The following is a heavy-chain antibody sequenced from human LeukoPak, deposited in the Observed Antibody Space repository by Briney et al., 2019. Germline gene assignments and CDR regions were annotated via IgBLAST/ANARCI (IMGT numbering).Heavy chain of an antibody. CDR1: GGSISNNNR. D-gene: IGHD3-16*01. CDR2: IHHSGST. V-gene: IGHV4-4*02. CDR3: AGDWFGAFDI. Sequence: SETLSLTCGVSGGSISNNNRWSWVRQPPGKGLEWIAEIHHSGSTNYDPSLKSRVTMSVDKSKNQFSVKLTSVTAADTAVYYCAGDWFGAFDIWGQGTMVTVSS. J-gene: IGHJ3*02.